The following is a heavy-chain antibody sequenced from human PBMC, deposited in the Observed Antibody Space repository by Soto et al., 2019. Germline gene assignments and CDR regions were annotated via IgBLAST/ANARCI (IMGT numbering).Heavy chain of an antibody. CDR2: IIPIFGTA. CDR3: AREGQYCSGGSCYLPENWFDP. V-gene: IGHV1-69*12. J-gene: IGHJ5*02. D-gene: IGHD2-15*01. CDR1: GGTFSSYA. Sequence: QVQLVQSGAEVKKPGSSVKVSCKASGGTFSSYAISWVRQAPGQGLEWMGGIIPIFGTANYAQKFQGRVTITADESRSTAYMELSSLRSEDTAVYYCAREGQYCSGGSCYLPENWFDPWGQGTLVTVSS.